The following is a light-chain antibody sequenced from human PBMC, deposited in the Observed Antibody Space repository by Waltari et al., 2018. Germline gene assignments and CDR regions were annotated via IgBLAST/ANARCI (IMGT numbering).Light chain of an antibody. Sequence: SYDLTHPPSVSASPGQTASIACFGDKLGDTHVPWYQQKPGQSPVLVIYQDTTRPSVIPERFSASNSGNTATLTVSETQAVDEASYYCQTWDSNTVVFGGGTTLTVL. V-gene: IGLV3-1*01. J-gene: IGLJ2*01. CDR3: QTWDSNTVV. CDR2: QDT. CDR1: KLGDTH.